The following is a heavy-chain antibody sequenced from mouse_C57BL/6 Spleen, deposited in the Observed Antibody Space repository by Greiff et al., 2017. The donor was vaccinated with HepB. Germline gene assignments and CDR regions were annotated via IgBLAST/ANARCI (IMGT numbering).Heavy chain of an antibody. CDR3: ARGGDSSGYDYYAMDY. CDR2: ISYDGSN. Sequence: EVQLQESGPGLVKPSQSLSLTCSVTGYSITSGYYWNWIRQFPGNKLEWMGYISYDGSNNYNPSLKNRISITRDTSKHQFFLKLNSVTTEDTATHYCARGGDSSGYDYYAMDYWGQGTSVTVSS. CDR1: GYSITSGYY. D-gene: IGHD3-2*02. J-gene: IGHJ4*01. V-gene: IGHV3-6*01.